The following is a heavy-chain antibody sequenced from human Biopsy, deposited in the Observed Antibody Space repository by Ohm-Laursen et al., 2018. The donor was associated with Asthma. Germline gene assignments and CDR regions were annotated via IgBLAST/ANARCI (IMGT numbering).Heavy chain of an antibody. J-gene: IGHJ4*02. V-gene: IGHV4-31*03. D-gene: IGHD3-22*01. CDR1: YGSITSGGYY. CDR3: ARAQDYYDSRGYYRSFDY. Sequence: PSETLSLTCTVSYGSITSGGYYWTWIRQHPGKGLEWIGFIYYSGSTYYNPSLKSRVGISIDTSKNQFSLKLSSVTAADTAVYYCARAQDYYDSRGYYRSFDYWGQGTLVTVSS. CDR2: IYYSGST.